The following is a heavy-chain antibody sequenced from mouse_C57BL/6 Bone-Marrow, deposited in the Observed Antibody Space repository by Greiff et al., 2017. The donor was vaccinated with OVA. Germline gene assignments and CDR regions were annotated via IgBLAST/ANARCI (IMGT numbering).Heavy chain of an antibody. CDR3: TRRDSIGAY. CDR2: IDPETGGT. J-gene: IGHJ3*01. V-gene: IGHV1-15*01. CDR1: GYTFTDYE. Sequence: VHLVESGAELARPGASVTLSCKASGYTFTDYEMHWVKQTPVHGLEWIGAIDPETGGTAYNQKFKGKAILTADKSSSTAYMELRSLTSEDSAVYYCTRRDSIGAYWGQGTLVTVSA.